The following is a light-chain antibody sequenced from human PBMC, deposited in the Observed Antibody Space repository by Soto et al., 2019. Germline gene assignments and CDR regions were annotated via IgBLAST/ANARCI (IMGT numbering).Light chain of an antibody. Sequence: DIQMTQSPSTLSASVGDRVTITCRASQSISSWLAWYQQKPGKAPKLLIYDASSWESGVPSRFSGRGSGTEFTLTISSLQPDDCATYYCQQYNYYSWTFGQGTKVEIK. CDR3: QQYNYYSWT. CDR1: QSISSW. V-gene: IGKV1-5*01. CDR2: DAS. J-gene: IGKJ1*01.